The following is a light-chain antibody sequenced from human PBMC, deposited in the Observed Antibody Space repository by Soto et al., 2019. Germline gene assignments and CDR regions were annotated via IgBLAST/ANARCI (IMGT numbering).Light chain of an antibody. CDR2: AAS. Sequence: DIQMTQSPSSVSASVGDRVTITCRASQGISSRLAWYQQNPGNAPKLLIYAASSLHTGVPSRFSGSGTDTDFTLTISSLQPEDFATYYCQQANSFPLPFGGGTKVEIK. J-gene: IGKJ4*01. CDR3: QQANSFPLP. CDR1: QGISSR. V-gene: IGKV1-12*01.